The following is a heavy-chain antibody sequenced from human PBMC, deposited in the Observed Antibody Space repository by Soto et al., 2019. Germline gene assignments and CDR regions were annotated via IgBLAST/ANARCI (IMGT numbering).Heavy chain of an antibody. J-gene: IGHJ3*02. CDR3: ARDEYYDFWSGYYGRAFDI. V-gene: IGHV3-74*01. CDR1: GFTYSSHG. D-gene: IGHD3-3*01. Sequence: GGSLRLSCAASGFTYSSHGMSWVRQAPGKGLEWIAGLNRDGGSTNYADSVKGRFTISRDNAKNTLYLQMNSLRAEDTAVYYCARDEYYDFWSGYYGRAFDIWGQGTMVTVSS. CDR2: LNRDGGST.